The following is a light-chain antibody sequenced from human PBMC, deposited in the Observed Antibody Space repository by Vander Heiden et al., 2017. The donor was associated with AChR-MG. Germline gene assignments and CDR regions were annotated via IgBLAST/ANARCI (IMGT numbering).Light chain of an antibody. CDR3: GADLGSGSNFVLWV. Sequence: QPVLTQPPSASASLGASATPPCTLSSGYRNRKVYWYQQRPGQGPRLVSRVGTGGIVGPKGDGIPDRFSVFGSGLNRYLTIKNIQEEDESDYHCGADLGSGSNFVLWVFGGGTKLTVL. J-gene: IGLJ3*02. CDR2: VGTGGIVG. V-gene: IGLV9-49*01. CDR1: SGYRNRK.